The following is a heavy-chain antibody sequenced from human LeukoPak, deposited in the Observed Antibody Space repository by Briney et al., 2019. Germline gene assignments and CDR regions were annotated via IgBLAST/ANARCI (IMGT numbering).Heavy chain of an antibody. J-gene: IGHJ6*04. CDR3: ATMTVVLRYFPV. V-gene: IGHV3-11*01. D-gene: IGHD3-9*01. Sequence: PGGSLRLSCAASGFTVSGNYMSWVRQAPGKGLEWVSYISSSGSTIYYADSVKGRFTISRDNAKNSLYLQMNSLRAEDTAVYYCATMTVVLRYFPVWGKGTTVTISS. CDR1: GFTVSGNY. CDR2: ISSSGSTI.